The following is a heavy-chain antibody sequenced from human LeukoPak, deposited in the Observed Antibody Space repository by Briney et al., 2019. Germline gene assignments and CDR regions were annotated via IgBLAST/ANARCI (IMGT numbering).Heavy chain of an antibody. D-gene: IGHD3-16*02. CDR3: ARPSNKTLGELSLYYYYYMDV. CDR1: GFTFSSYW. J-gene: IGHJ6*03. V-gene: IGHV3-7*01. Sequence: PGGSLRLSCAASGFTFSSYWMSWVRQAPGKGLEWVANIKKDGSEKYYVDSVKGRFTISRDNAKNSLYLQMNSLRAEDTAVYYCARPSNKTLGELSLYYYYYMDVWGKGTTVTVSS. CDR2: IKKDGSEK.